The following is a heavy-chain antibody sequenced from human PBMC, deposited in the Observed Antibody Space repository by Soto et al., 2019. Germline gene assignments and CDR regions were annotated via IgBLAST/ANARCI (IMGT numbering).Heavy chain of an antibody. CDR1: GYTFTSYG. V-gene: IGHV1-18*01. D-gene: IGHD3-9*01. Sequence: QVQLVKSGAEVKKPGASVKVSCKASGYTFTSYGIGWVRQAPGKGLEWMGWISAYNGHTNSAQKLQGRVTITTDTCTSTAYKEERSMRSDDTAVYYCARDLHDIFTGYPYDAFDIWGQGTMDTVS. CDR2: ISAYNGHT. CDR3: ARDLHDIFTGYPYDAFDI. J-gene: IGHJ3*02.